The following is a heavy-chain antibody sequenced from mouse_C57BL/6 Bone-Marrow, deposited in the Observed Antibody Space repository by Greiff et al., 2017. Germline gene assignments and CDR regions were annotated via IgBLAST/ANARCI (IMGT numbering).Heavy chain of an antibody. J-gene: IGHJ1*03. CDR1: GYAFSSSW. CDR2: LYPGDGDT. V-gene: IGHV1-82*01. D-gene: IGHD1-1*01. Sequence: VQLQESGPELVKPGASVKISCKASGYAFSSSWMNWVKQRPGKGLAWIGRLYPGDGDTNYNGKFKGKATLTADKSSSTAYMQRSSLTSEDSAVYFCARSDYGSSNYWYFDVWGTGTTVTVSS. CDR3: ARSDYGSSNYWYFDV.